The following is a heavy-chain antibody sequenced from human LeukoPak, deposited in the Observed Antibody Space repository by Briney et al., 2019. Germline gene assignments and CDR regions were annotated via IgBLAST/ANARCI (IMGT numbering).Heavy chain of an antibody. CDR1: GYTFTSYD. D-gene: IGHD3-16*02. J-gene: IGHJ4*02. CDR3: ARGRGGYRGVIVEPLIDY. V-gene: IGHV1-8*01. CDR2: MNPNSGNT. Sequence: ASVKVSCKASGYTFTSYDINWVRQATGQGLEWMGWMNPNSGNTGYAQKFQGRVTMTRNTSISTAYMELSSLRSEDTAVSYCARGRGGYRGVIVEPLIDYWGQGTLVTVSS.